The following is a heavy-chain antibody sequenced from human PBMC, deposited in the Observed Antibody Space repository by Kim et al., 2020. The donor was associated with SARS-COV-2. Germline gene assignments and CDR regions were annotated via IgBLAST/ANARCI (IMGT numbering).Heavy chain of an antibody. Sequence: GGSLRLSCAASGFTFSSYEMNWVRQAPGKGLEWVSYISSSGSTIYYADSVKGRFTISRDNAKNSLYLQMNSLRAEDTAVYYFARVGTPHYYYYGMDVWGQGTTVTVSS. J-gene: IGHJ6*02. CDR1: GFTFSSYE. V-gene: IGHV3-48*03. CDR2: ISSSGSTI. D-gene: IGHD1-1*01. CDR3: ARVGTPHYYYYGMDV.